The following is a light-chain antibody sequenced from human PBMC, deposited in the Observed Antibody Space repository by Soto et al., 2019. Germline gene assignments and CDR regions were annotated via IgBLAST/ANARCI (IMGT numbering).Light chain of an antibody. CDR1: QSVSSF. J-gene: IGKJ5*01. CDR2: DAS. Sequence: EIVLTQSPSTLSWSPGERATLSCRASQSVSSFLAWYQQKSGQAPRLLIYDASNRATGIPARFSGSGSGTDFTLTISSLEPEDFAVYYCQQRSKWRIPVGQGARLAI. V-gene: IGKV3-11*01. CDR3: QQRSKWRIP.